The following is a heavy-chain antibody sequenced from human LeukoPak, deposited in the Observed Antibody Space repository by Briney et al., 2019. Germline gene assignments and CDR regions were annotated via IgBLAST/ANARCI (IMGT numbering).Heavy chain of an antibody. Sequence: GGSPRLSCAASGFTFSSFAMTWVRQAPGKGLEWVSSITGGHFASYNTDSVKGRFTISRDDSKNTLYLQMNSLRAEDTALYYCTKDPNGDYVGAFDPWGPGTPVTVSS. D-gene: IGHD4-17*01. J-gene: IGHJ5*02. V-gene: IGHV3-23*01. CDR2: ITGGHFAS. CDR3: TKDPNGDYVGAFDP. CDR1: GFTFSSFA.